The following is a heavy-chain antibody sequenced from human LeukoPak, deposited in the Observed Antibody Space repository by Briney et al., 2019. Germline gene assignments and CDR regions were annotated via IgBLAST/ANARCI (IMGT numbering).Heavy chain of an antibody. CDR1: GFTVSSNY. D-gene: IGHD3-10*01. V-gene: IGHV3-53*01. J-gene: IGHJ2*01. CDR3: ARDRLMVRGQGWYFDL. Sequence: GGSLRLSCAASGFTVSSNYMSWVRQAPGKGLEWVSVIYSGGSTYYADSVKGRFTISRDNSKNTLYLQMNSLRAEDTAVYYCARDRLMVRGQGWYFDLWGRGTLVTVSS. CDR2: IYSGGST.